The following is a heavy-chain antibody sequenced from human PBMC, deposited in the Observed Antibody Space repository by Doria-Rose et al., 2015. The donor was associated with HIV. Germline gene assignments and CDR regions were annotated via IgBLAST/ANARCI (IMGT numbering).Heavy chain of an antibody. J-gene: IGHJ4*02. V-gene: IGHV4-31*03. CDR2: TYYTGTS. Sequence: GLGQPSETLSLTCSVSGASVSSRGYYWNWIRQVPGKGLESLGYTYYTGTSDYSPSLKSRLNMAVDTSKNQFSLKLSFVTVADTAVYYCARMGSYRELDYWGQGALVIVSA. CDR1: GASVSSRGYY. D-gene: IGHD3-3*01. CDR3: ARMGSYRELDY.